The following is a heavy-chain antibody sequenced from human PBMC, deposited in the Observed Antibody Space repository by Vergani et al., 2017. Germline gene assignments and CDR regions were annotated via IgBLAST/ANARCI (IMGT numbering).Heavy chain of an antibody. V-gene: IGHV1-18*01. J-gene: IGHJ6*02. CDR1: GYTFTSYV. D-gene: IGHD2-15*01. CDR2: ISAYNGNT. CDR3: ARYGRTGYYYGMDV. Sequence: QVQLVQSGAEVKKPGASVKVSCKASGYTFTSYVISWVRQAPGQGLEGMDWISAYNGNTNYAHKLQGRVTMTTDTSTCTAYMELRSLRSDDTAVYYCARYGRTGYYYGMDVWGQGTTVTVSS.